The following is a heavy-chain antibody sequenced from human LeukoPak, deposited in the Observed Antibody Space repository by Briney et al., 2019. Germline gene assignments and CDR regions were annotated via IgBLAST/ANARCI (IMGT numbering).Heavy chain of an antibody. CDR1: GGSISSSSYY. V-gene: IGHV4-39*01. D-gene: IGHD2-2*03. Sequence: SETLSLTCTVSGGSISSSSYYWGWIRQPPGKGLEWIGSIYYSGSTYYNPSLRSRVTISVDTSKNQSSLKLSSVTAADTAVYYCARHGYCSSTSCYGGWFDPWGQGTLVTVSS. CDR2: IYYSGST. CDR3: ARHGYCSSTSCYGGWFDP. J-gene: IGHJ5*02.